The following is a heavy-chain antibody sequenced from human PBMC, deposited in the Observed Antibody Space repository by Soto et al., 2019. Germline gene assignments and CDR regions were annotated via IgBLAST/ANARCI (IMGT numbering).Heavy chain of an antibody. CDR1: GFTFSSYA. D-gene: IGHD3-3*01. Sequence: GGSLRLSCAASGFTFSSYAMSWVRQAPGKGLEWVSAISGSGGSTYYADSVKGRFTISRDNSKNTLYLQMNSLRAEDTAVYYCAKDTNPVLRFLEWLPTAGMDGWGQGTTVTVAS. CDR2: ISGSGGST. CDR3: AKDTNPVLRFLEWLPTAGMDG. J-gene: IGHJ6*02. V-gene: IGHV3-23*01.